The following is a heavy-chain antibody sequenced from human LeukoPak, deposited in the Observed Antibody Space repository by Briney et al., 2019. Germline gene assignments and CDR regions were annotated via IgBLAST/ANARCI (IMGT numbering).Heavy chain of an antibody. D-gene: IGHD4-11*01. J-gene: IGHJ4*02. CDR3: ASSTVTTAYGRGY. V-gene: IGHV1-69*02. Sequence: SVKVSCKASGGTFSSYTISWVRQAPGQGLEWMGRIIPILGIANYAQKFQGRVTVTADKSTSTAYMELSSLRSEDTAVYYCASSTVTTAYGRGYWGQGTLVTVSP. CDR1: GGTFSSYT. CDR2: IIPILGIA.